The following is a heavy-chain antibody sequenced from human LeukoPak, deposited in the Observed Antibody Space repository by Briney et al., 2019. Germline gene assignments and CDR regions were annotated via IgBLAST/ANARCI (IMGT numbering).Heavy chain of an antibody. V-gene: IGHV4-59*01. CDR1: GGSISSYY. CDR3: ASGRGYCGGASCPPFDF. CDR2: IYYSGNT. Sequence: TSETLSLTCTVSGGSISSYYWSWIRQSPGKGLEWIGYIYYSGNTNYIPSLKSRATISLDTSKNQFSLRLSSVTAADTAAYFCASGRGYCGGASCPPFDFWGQGTLVTVSS. D-gene: IGHD2-21*01. J-gene: IGHJ4*02.